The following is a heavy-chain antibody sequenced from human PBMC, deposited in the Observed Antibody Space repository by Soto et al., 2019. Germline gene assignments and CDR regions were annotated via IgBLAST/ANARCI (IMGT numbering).Heavy chain of an antibody. D-gene: IGHD3-10*01. CDR1: GFTFSSYA. CDR2: ISYDGSNK. CDR3: ARDQPSYGSGSYLDY. V-gene: IGHV3-30-3*01. Sequence: QVQLVESGGGVVQPGRSLRLSCAASGFTFSSYAMHWVRQAPGKGLEWVAVISYDGSNKYYADSVKGRFTISRDNSKNTLYLQMNSLRAEDTAVYYCARDQPSYGSGSYLDYWRQGPLVTVSS. J-gene: IGHJ4*02.